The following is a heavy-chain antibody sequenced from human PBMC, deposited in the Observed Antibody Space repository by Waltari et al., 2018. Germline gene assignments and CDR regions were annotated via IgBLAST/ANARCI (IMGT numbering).Heavy chain of an antibody. CDR2: ISWNSGSI. J-gene: IGHJ4*02. CDR1: GFTFDDYA. CDR3: AKDRRVGATSGLFDY. D-gene: IGHD1-26*01. V-gene: IGHV3-9*01. Sequence: EVQLVESGGGLVQPGRSLRLSCAASGFTFDDYAMHWVRQAPGKGLEWVSGISWNSGSISYADSVKGRFTISRDNAKNSLYLQMNSLRAEDTALYYCAKDRRVGATSGLFDYWGQGTLVTVSS.